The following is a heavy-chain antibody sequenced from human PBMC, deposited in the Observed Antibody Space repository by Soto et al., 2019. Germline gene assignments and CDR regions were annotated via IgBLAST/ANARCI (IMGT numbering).Heavy chain of an antibody. CDR1: GFTFSSYA. V-gene: IGHV3-30-3*01. CDR2: ISYDGSNK. CDR3: ARDRENYIAAAFDY. J-gene: IGHJ4*02. D-gene: IGHD6-13*01. Sequence: QVQLVESGGGVVQPGRSLRLSCAASGFTFSSYAMHWVRQAPGKGLEWVAVISYDGSNKYYADSVKGRFTISRDNSKNTLYLQMKSLRAEDTAVYYCARDRENYIAAAFDYWGQGTLVTVSS.